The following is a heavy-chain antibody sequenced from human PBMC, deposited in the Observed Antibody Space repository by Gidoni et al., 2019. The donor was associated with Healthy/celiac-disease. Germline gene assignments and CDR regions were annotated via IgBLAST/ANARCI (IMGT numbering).Heavy chain of an antibody. CDR2: INHSGST. Sequence: QVQLPQWGAGLLKPSETLSLTCAVYGGSFSGYYWSWLRQPPGKGLEWIGEINHSGSTNYNPSLKSRVTISVDTSKNQFSLKLSSVTAADTAVYYCARGGSSWFYYYYYGMDVWGQGTTVTVSS. CDR3: ARGGSSWFYYYYYGMDV. CDR1: GGSFSGYY. V-gene: IGHV4-34*01. D-gene: IGHD6-13*01. J-gene: IGHJ6*02.